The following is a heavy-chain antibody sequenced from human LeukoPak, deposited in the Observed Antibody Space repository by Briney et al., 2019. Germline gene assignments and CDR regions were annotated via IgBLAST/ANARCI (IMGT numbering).Heavy chain of an antibody. V-gene: IGHV3-23*01. CDR1: GFTVSSNY. J-gene: IGHJ4*02. CDR2: ISGSSSSS. Sequence: GGSLRLSCAASGFTVSSNYMSWVRQAPGKGLEWVSGISGSSSSSYYADSVKGRFTISRDYSNNTVYLQMNSLRAEDTAVYYCVKEGEVVITHRFDSWGQGTLVTVSS. D-gene: IGHD3-22*01. CDR3: VKEGEVVITHRFDS.